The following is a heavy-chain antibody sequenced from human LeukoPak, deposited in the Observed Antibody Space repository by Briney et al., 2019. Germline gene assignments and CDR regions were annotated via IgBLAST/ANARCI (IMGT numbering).Heavy chain of an antibody. D-gene: IGHD5-12*01. CDR1: GGSISSSY. V-gene: IGHV4-59*01. CDR3: VRSLVDNYYYYHGMDV. Sequence: PSETLSLTGTASGGSISSSYWSWLRQPPGKGLEVVGYIYYSGSNNYNASLKSRFTMSVDTSKNQFSLKLSSVTAADTAVYYCVRSLVDNYYYYHGMDVWGQGTTVTVSS. J-gene: IGHJ6*02. CDR2: IYYSGSN.